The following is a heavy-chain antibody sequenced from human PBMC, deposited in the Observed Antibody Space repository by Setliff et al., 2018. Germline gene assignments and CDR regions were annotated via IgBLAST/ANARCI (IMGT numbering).Heavy chain of an antibody. V-gene: IGHV4-34*01. D-gene: IGHD3-10*01. CDR2: IKHRGST. CDR3: ARRPGGFGALWFGESGFDY. Sequence: SETLSLTCAAYGGTFSDYYWTWIRQPPGKGLAWVGEIKHRGSTNYNPSLKSRVTISVDTSKDQFSLKLISVTAADTAVYYCARRPGGFGALWFGESGFDYWGQGTLVTVSS. CDR1: GGTFSDYY. J-gene: IGHJ4*02.